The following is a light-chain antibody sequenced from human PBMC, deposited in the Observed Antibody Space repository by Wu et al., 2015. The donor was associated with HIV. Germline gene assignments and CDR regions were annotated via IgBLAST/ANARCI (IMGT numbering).Light chain of an antibody. J-gene: IGKJ1*01. Sequence: EIVLTQSPGTLSLSPGERATLSCRASQSVTSNYLAWYQLKAGQAPRLLIYGASSRATGIPERFSGSGSGTDFTLTISRLEPEDFAVYYCQQYGGSPGTFGQGTKVEI. CDR2: GAS. V-gene: IGKV3-20*01. CDR3: QQYGGSPGT. CDR1: QSVTSNY.